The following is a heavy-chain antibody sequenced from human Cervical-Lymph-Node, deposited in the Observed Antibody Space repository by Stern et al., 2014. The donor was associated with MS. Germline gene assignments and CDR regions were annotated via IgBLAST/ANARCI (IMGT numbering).Heavy chain of an antibody. CDR2: IIPIFGTP. V-gene: IGHV1-69*01. D-gene: IGHD4-17*01. Sequence: QVQLVQSGAEVKKPGSSVKVSCKTSGGTFNTQAINWVRQAPGQGLEWVGGIIPIFGTPNYAQKIQDRVTITADESTSTAYMDLSSLRSEDTAVYYCATPSTVIVGGMDVWGQGTTVTVSS. CDR1: GGTFNTQA. CDR3: ATPSTVIVGGMDV. J-gene: IGHJ6*02.